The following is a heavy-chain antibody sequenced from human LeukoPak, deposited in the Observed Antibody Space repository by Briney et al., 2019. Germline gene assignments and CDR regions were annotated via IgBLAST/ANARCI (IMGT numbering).Heavy chain of an antibody. CDR2: IYYSGST. D-gene: IGHD2-15*01. CDR3: ARTCSGGSCYSEKFDY. J-gene: IGHJ4*02. Sequence: SETLSLTCTVSGGSISSSSYYWGWIRQPPGKGLEWIGSIYYSGSTYYNPSLKSRVTISVDTSKNQFSLKLSSVTAADTAVYYYARTCSGGSCYSEKFDYWGQGTLVTVSS. CDR1: GGSISSSSYY. V-gene: IGHV4-39*01.